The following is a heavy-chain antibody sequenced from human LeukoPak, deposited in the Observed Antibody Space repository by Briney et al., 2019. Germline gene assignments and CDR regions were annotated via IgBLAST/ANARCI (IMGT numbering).Heavy chain of an antibody. D-gene: IGHD6-19*01. J-gene: IGHJ4*02. CDR2: ISGSGGST. V-gene: IGHV3-23*01. CDR3: AKTGAVAGSPPPDSDY. Sequence: GGSLRLSCAASGFTFSSYAMSWVRQAPGKGLEWVSAISGSGGSTYYADSVKGRFTISRDNSKNTLYLQMNSLRAEDTAVYYCAKTGAVAGSPPPDSDYWGQGTLVTVSS. CDR1: GFTFSSYA.